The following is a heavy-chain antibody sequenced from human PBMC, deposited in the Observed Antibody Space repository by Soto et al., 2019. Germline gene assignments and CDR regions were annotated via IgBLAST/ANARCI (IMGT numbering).Heavy chain of an antibody. CDR3: AKTHSHWYLWFDP. Sequence: EVQLLESGGGLVQPGGSLRLSCAASSSDAMSWVRQAPGKGLEWVSVISGSGGAAYYADSVKGRFTISRDNSKNTVYLEMKSLRAEDTAVYFCAKTHSHWYLWFDPWGQGSLVTVSS. D-gene: IGHD6-13*01. CDR2: ISGSGGAA. CDR1: SSDA. V-gene: IGHV3-23*01. J-gene: IGHJ5*02.